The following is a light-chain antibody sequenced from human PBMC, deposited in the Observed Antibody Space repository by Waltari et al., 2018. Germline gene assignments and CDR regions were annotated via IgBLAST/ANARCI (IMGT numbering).Light chain of an antibody. V-gene: IGKV2-28*01. CDR1: RSLLHSSGYNY. Sequence: DIVMTQSPLHLPVTPGEPASISCTSSRSLLHSSGYNYVDWYLQKPGQSPQLLISLGSNRASGVPDRFSGRGSGTDFTLKISRVEAEDVGVYYCMQALQSPLTFGGGTKVEIK. J-gene: IGKJ4*01. CDR2: LGS. CDR3: MQALQSPLT.